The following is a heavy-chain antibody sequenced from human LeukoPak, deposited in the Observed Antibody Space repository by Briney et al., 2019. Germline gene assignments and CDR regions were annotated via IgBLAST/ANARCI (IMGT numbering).Heavy chain of an antibody. CDR1: GYSISSGYY. V-gene: IGHV4-38-2*02. Sequence: PSETLSLTCTVSGYSISSGYYWGWIRQPPGKGLEWIGCIYHSGSTYYNPSLKSRVTISVDTSKNQFSLKLSSVTAADTAVYYCARDGYYDIVTANSDYWGQGTLVTVSS. D-gene: IGHD3-9*01. CDR3: ARDGYYDIVTANSDY. CDR2: IYHSGST. J-gene: IGHJ4*02.